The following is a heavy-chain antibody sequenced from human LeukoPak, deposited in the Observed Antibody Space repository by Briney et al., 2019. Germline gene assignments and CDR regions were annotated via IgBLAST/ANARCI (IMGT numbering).Heavy chain of an antibody. V-gene: IGHV1-18*01. J-gene: IGHJ6*02. Sequence: GASVKVSCKASGYTFTSYGISWVRQAPGQGLEWMGWISAYNGNTNYAQKLQGRVTMTTDTSTSTAYMEVRSLRSDDTAVYYCARDLVGGESNFFLYYYYGMDVWGQGTTVTVSS. CDR1: GYTFTSYG. CDR2: ISAYNGNT. D-gene: IGHD2-15*01. CDR3: ARDLVGGESNFFLYYYYGMDV.